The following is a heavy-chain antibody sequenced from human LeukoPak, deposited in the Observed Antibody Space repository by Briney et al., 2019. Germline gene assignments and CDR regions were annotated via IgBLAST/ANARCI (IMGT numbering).Heavy chain of an antibody. D-gene: IGHD2-2*01. J-gene: IGHJ4*02. CDR3: AKDLASGLVGY. Sequence: PGGSLRLSCAASGFTFSDYWMHWVRQAPGKGLVWVSHINIDGSHTSYADSVKGRFTISRDNSKNTLYLQMNGLRAEDTAVYYCAKDLASGLVGYWGQGTLVTVSS. CDR1: GFTFSDYW. CDR2: INIDGSHT. V-gene: IGHV3-74*01.